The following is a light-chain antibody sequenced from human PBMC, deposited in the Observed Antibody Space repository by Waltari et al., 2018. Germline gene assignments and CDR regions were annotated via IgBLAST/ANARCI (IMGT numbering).Light chain of an antibody. CDR2: AAS. CDR3: QQLNSYQWT. J-gene: IGKJ1*01. CDR1: QCIGNY. Sequence: IQLTQSPSSLSASVGDRATITCRASQCIGNYLAWYQQKPGQAPKLLIYAASTLQSGVPSRFSGSGSGTDFTLTISSLQPEDFATYYCQQLNSYQWTFGQGTKVEIK. V-gene: IGKV1-9*01.